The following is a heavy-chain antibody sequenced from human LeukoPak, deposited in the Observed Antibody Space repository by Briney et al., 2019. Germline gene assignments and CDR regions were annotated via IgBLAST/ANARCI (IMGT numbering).Heavy chain of an antibody. V-gene: IGHV1-8*01. CDR2: MNPNSGNT. Sequence: GASVKLSCKASGYTFTSYDINWVRQATGPGLEWMGWMNPNSGNTGYAQKFQGRVTITRHTSISTAYMELSRLRSDDAAVYYCARGGIAAAGAYYYYGMDVWGQGTTVTVSS. D-gene: IGHD6-13*01. CDR3: ARGGIAAAGAYYYYGMDV. CDR1: GYTFTSYD. J-gene: IGHJ6*02.